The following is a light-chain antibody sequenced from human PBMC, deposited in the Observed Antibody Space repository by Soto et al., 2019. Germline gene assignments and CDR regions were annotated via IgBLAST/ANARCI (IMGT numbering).Light chain of an antibody. CDR2: EGS. V-gene: IGLV2-23*01. CDR3: CSYAGNSTLYV. J-gene: IGLJ1*01. Sequence: QSVLTQPASVSGSPGQSITISCTGTSSDVGSYNLVSWYQQHPGKAPKLMIYEGSKRPSGISNRFSGSKSGNTASPTISGLQAEDEADYHCCSYAGNSTLYVFGTGTKLTVL. CDR1: SSDVGSYNL.